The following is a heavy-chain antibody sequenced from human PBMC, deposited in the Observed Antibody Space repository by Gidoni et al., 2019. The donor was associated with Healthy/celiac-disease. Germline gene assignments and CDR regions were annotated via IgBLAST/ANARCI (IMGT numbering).Heavy chain of an antibody. CDR3: ARDYDSSGYYYVGYYYYYGMDV. Sequence: EVQLVESGGGRVKPGGSLRLSCAASGFTFSSYSMNWVRQAPGKGLEWVSSISSSSSYIYYADSVKGRFTISRDNAKNSLYLQMNSLRAEDTAVYYCARDYDSSGYYYVGYYYYYGMDVWGQGTTVTVSS. J-gene: IGHJ6*02. V-gene: IGHV3-21*01. CDR1: GFTFSSYS. D-gene: IGHD3-22*01. CDR2: ISSSSSYI.